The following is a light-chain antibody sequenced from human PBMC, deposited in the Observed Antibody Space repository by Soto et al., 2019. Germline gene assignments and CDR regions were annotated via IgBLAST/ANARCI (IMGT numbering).Light chain of an antibody. V-gene: IGKV3-20*01. CDR2: GVS. J-gene: IGKJ4*01. CDR1: QRVSNTY. Sequence: EIVLAQSPGTLSLSTGERATLSCRSSQRVSNTYLAWYQQKPGQAPRLLIYGVSSRATGIPGRFSGSGSGTDFTLTISSLEPEDFAVYYCQQYSSSPVTFGGGTKVDIK. CDR3: QQYSSSPVT.